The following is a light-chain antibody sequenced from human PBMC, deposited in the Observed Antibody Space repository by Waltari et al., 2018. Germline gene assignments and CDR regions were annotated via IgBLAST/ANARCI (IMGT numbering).Light chain of an antibody. CDR3: AAWDDSLTYV. Sequence: QSVLTQPPSASGTPGQRVTISCSGSTSDIGGNTVVWYQQLPGTAPKLLIHSNDHRPSGVPDRVSGFKAGTSASLAISGLQSEDEGEYFCAAWDDSLTYVFGTGTKVTVL. V-gene: IGLV1-44*01. CDR1: TSDIGGNT. J-gene: IGLJ1*01. CDR2: SND.